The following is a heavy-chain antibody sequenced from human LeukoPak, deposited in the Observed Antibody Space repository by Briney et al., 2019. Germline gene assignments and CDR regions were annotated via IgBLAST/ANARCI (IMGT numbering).Heavy chain of an antibody. J-gene: IGHJ4*02. CDR3: ARAPIVVVIFDY. D-gene: IGHD3-22*01. CDR1: GGSISSSSYY. Sequence: PSETLSLTCTVSGGSISSSSYYWGWIRQHPGKGLEWIGYIYYSGSTYYNPSLKSRVTISVDTSKNQFSLKLSSVTAADTAVYYCARAPIVVVIFDYWGQGTLVTVSS. V-gene: IGHV4-31*03. CDR2: IYYSGST.